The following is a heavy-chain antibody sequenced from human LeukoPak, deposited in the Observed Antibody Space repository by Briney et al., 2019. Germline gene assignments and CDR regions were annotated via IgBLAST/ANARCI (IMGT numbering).Heavy chain of an antibody. CDR1: GYTFTGYY. V-gene: IGHV1-2*02. CDR3: ARDLEGYDSSGYYYYYMDV. D-gene: IGHD3-22*01. CDR2: INPNSGGT. J-gene: IGHJ6*03. Sequence: ASVKVSCKASGYTFTGYYMHWVRQAPGQGLEWMGWINPNSGGTNYAQKFQGRVTMTRDTSISTAYMELSRLRSDDTAVYYCARDLEGYDSSGYYYYYMDVCGKGTTVTVSS.